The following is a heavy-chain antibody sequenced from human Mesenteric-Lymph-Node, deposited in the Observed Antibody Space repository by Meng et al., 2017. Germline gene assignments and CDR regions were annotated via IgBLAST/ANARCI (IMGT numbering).Heavy chain of an antibody. J-gene: IGHJ4*02. CDR3: ARSRGWSAVDY. V-gene: IGHV4-39*07. CDR1: GGSISSSSYY. Sequence: LRQPEPAHGLVQLPEPLALTCTVSGGSISSSSYYWGWIRQPPGKGLEWIGEIYQSGTTHYDPSHKSRFTISVDKSKNQFSLELSSVTAADTAVYYCARSRGWSAVDYWGQGSLVTVSS. CDR2: IYQSGTT. D-gene: IGHD2-8*01.